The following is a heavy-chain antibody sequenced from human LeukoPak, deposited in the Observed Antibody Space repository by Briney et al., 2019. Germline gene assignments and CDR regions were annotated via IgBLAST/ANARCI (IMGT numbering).Heavy chain of an antibody. CDR1: GGSISGHY. CDR2: IYYSGST. D-gene: IGHD3-22*01. CDR3: AREGYYDSSGYSYFDY. Sequence: SETLSLTCTVSGGSISGHYWSWIRQPPGKGLEWIGYIYYSGSTNYNPSLKSRVTISVDTSKNQFSLKLSSVTAADTAVYYCAREGYYDSSGYSYFDYWGQGTLVTVSS. J-gene: IGHJ4*02. V-gene: IGHV4-59*11.